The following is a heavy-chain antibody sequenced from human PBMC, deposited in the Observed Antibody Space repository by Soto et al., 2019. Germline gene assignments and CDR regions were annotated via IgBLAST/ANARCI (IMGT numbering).Heavy chain of an antibody. CDR3: AKEAGILRYFDWLSRGMDL. CDR2: ISWNSGNK. CDR1: GFTFDDYA. D-gene: IGHD3-9*01. Sequence: EVQLVESGGGLVQPGRSLRLSCAASGFTFDDYAMHWVRQAPGKGLEWVSGISWNSGNKVYADSVKGRFTISRDNAKNFLYLQMNSLRAEDTALYYCAKEAGILRYFDWLSRGMDLWGQGTTVTVSS. J-gene: IGHJ6*02. V-gene: IGHV3-9*01.